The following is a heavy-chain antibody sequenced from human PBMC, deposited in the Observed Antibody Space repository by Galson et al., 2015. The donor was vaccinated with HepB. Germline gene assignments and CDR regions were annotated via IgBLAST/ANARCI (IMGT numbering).Heavy chain of an antibody. Sequence: SVKVSCKAYGYTFSSYPITWVRQAPGQGLEWVGWISPHNRHTNYAQNFQGRVTMTTDTSTSTAYMELRSLRSDDTAVYYCARGALVVAVGASQNNWFDPWGRGTLVTVSS. CDR1: GYTFSSYP. V-gene: IGHV1-18*01. CDR2: ISPHNRHT. CDR3: ARGALVVAVGASQNNWFDP. D-gene: IGHD2-15*01. J-gene: IGHJ5*02.